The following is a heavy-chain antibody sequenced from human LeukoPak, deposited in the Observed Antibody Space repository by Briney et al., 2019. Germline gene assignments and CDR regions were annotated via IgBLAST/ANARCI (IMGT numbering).Heavy chain of an antibody. CDR1: GYSISSGYY. D-gene: IGHD4-17*01. V-gene: IGHV4-38-2*02. CDR2: IYHSGST. J-gene: IGHJ6*03. Sequence: SETLSLTCTVSGYSISSGYYWGWIRQPPGKGLEWIGSIYHSGSTYYNPSLKSRVTISVDTSKNQFSLKLSSVTAADTAVYYCARDFYGYGDYYYYYMDVWGKGTTVTISS. CDR3: ARDFYGYGDYYYYYMDV.